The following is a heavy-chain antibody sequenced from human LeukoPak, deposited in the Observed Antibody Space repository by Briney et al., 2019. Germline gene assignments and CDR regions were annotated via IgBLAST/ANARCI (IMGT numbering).Heavy chain of an antibody. D-gene: IGHD6-19*01. CDR3: ARDHSSGWYSDYFDY. CDR2: IWYDGSNK. V-gene: IGHV3-33*01. CDR1: GFTFSSYG. J-gene: IGHJ4*02. Sequence: GGSLRLSCAASGFTFSSYGMHWVRQAPGKGLKWVAVIWYDGSNKYYAESVKGRFTISRDNSKNTLYLQMNSLRAEDTAVYYCARDHSSGWYSDYFDYWGQGTLVTVSS.